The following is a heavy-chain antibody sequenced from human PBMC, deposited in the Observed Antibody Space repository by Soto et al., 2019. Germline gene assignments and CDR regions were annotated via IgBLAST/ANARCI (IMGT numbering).Heavy chain of an antibody. CDR2: ISAYNGNT. J-gene: IGHJ5*02. V-gene: IGHV1-18*01. CDR1: GYTFTSYG. CDR3: ARDIVVVVAATPPETPLPWFDP. Sequence: ASVKVSCKASGYTFTSYGISWVRQAPGQGLEWMGWISAYNGNTNYAQKLQGRVTMTTDTSTSTAYMELKSLRSDDTAVYYCARDIVVVVAATPPETPLPWFDPWGQGTLVTVSS. D-gene: IGHD2-15*01.